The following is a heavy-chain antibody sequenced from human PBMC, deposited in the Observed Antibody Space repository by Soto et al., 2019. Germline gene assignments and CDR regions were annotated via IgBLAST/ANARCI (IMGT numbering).Heavy chain of an antibody. CDR3: ASHDAGARFDP. D-gene: IGHD1-1*01. Sequence: QVQLVQSGAEVKKPGASVKVSCKAPRYIFTAYFMHWVRQAPGQGLEWMGWINPNNGATHYGLSFQGRVTMTSDTSISTAYIELSSLRSDDTAVYYCASHDAGARFDPWGQGTLVIVSS. V-gene: IGHV1-2*02. CDR2: INPNNGAT. J-gene: IGHJ5*02. CDR1: RYIFTAYF.